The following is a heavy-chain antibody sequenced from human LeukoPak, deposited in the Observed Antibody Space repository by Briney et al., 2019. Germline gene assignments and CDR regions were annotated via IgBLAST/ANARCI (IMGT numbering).Heavy chain of an antibody. V-gene: IGHV3-23*01. J-gene: IGHJ4*02. D-gene: IGHD1-26*01. CDR3: GRLVGGTTMIDY. CDR2: ISILDGRT. CDR1: GFTITYYG. Sequence: QPGGSLRLSCAASGFTITYYGMTWVRQARGKGLEWVSSISILDGRTYYADSVKGRFTISRDNSKNTLDLQMNSLRDEDTAVYYCGRLVGGTTMIDYWGQGALVPVSS.